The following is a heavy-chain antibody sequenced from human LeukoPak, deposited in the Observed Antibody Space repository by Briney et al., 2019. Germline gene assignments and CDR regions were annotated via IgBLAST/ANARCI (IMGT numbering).Heavy chain of an antibody. CDR3: ARDYSNFWSGYYYGMDV. J-gene: IGHJ6*02. CDR2: ISSSSSYI. D-gene: IGHD3-3*01. Sequence: PGGSLRLSCAASGFTFSSYSMNWVRQAPGKGLEWVSSISSSSSYIYYADSVKGRFTISRDNAKNSLYLQMNSLRAEDTAVYYCARDYSNFWSGYYYGMDVWGQGTTVTVSS. CDR1: GFTFSSYS. V-gene: IGHV3-21*04.